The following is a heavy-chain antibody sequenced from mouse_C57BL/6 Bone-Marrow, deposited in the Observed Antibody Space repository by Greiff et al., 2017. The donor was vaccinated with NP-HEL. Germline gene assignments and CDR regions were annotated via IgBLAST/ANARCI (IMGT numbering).Heavy chain of an antibody. CDR3: ARWGYYGFAY. J-gene: IGHJ3*01. Sequence: VQLQQPGAELVRPGSSVKLSCKASGYTFTSYWMHWVKQRPIQGLEWIGNIDPSDSETHYNQKFKDKATLTVDKSSSTAYMQLSSLTSEDSAVDYCARWGYYGFAYWGRGTLVTVSA. CDR1: GYTFTSYW. D-gene: IGHD2-1*01. CDR2: IDPSDSET. V-gene: IGHV1-52*01.